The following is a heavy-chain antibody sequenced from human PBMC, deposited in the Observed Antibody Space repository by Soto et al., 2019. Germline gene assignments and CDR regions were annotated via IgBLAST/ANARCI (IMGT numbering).Heavy chain of an antibody. V-gene: IGHV4-4*07. CDR1: GGSISSYH. Sequence: SETLSLTCTVSGGSISSYHWSWIRQPAGKGLEWIGRFSLSGTTNYNPSLRSRVTMSADVSKNQFSLRLTSVTAADTALYYCARGMTPPGAPAWYYFDSWGQGTLVTAPQ. CDR3: ARGMTPPGAPAWYYFDS. D-gene: IGHD2-8*02. CDR2: FSLSGTT. J-gene: IGHJ4*02.